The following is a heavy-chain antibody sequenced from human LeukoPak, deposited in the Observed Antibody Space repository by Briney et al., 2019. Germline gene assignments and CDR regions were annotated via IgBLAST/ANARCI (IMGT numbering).Heavy chain of an antibody. D-gene: IGHD3-10*01. CDR3: ARPLMYYYGSETYFWFDP. V-gene: IGHV3-20*04. CDR2: INWNGGST. Sequence: PGRSLRLSCTASGFTFDDYGMSWVRQAPGKGLEWVSGINWNGGSTGYADSVKGRFTISRDNAKNSLYLQMNSLRAEDTAVYYCARPLMYYYGSETYFWFDPWGQGTLVTVSS. CDR1: GFTFDDYG. J-gene: IGHJ5*02.